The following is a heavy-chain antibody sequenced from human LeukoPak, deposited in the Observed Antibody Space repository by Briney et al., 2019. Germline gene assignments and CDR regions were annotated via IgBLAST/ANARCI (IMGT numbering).Heavy chain of an antibody. D-gene: IGHD6-19*01. CDR2: ISSSGSTI. CDR1: GFTFSSYE. V-gene: IGHV3-48*03. CDR3: ARAPGQWLVPDAFDI. Sequence: PGGSLRLSCAASGFTFSSYEMNWVRQAPGKGLEWVSYISSSGSTIYYADSVRGRFTISRDNAKNSLYLQMNSLRAEDTAVYYCARAPGQWLVPDAFDIWSQGTMVTVSS. J-gene: IGHJ3*02.